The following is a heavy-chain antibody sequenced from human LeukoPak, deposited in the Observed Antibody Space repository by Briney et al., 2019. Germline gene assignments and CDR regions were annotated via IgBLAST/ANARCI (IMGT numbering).Heavy chain of an antibody. Sequence: PGGSLRLSCAASGFTFSSYAMSWVRQAPGKGLEWVSGIGASGDSTYYADSVKGRFTISRDNAKNSLYLQMNSLRAEDTAVYYCAELGITMIGGVWGKGTTVTISS. D-gene: IGHD3-10*02. CDR1: GFTFSSYA. J-gene: IGHJ6*04. CDR3: AELGITMIGGV. V-gene: IGHV3-23*01. CDR2: IGASGDST.